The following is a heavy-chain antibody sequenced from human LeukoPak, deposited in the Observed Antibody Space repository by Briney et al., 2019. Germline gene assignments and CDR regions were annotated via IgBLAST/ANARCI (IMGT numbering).Heavy chain of an antibody. D-gene: IGHD3-10*02. V-gene: IGHV3-74*01. CDR3: AREMKLFGTDRGAFDI. CDR1: GFTFSSYW. J-gene: IGHJ3*02. Sequence: AGSLRLSCAASGFTFSSYWMHRLRHAPGKGLVWVSRINSEGSITSYADSVKGRLTISRDNAKNTLYLQMNSLRAEDTAVYFCAREMKLFGTDRGAFDIWGQGTMVTVSS. CDR2: INSEGSIT.